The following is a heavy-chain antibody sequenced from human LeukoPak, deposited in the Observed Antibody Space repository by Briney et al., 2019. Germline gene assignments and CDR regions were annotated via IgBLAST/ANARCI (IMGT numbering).Heavy chain of an antibody. D-gene: IGHD3-10*01. Sequence: PSETLSLTCTVSGGSISSYYWSWIRQPPGKGLEWIGYIYYSGSTNYNPSLKSRVTISVDTSKNQFSLKLSSVTAADTAVYYCARSAGGGYYGSGPGAFYYYGMDVWGQGTTVTVSS. CDR2: IYYSGST. CDR3: ARSAGGGYYGSGPGAFYYYGMDV. CDR1: GGSISSYY. V-gene: IGHV4-59*01. J-gene: IGHJ6*02.